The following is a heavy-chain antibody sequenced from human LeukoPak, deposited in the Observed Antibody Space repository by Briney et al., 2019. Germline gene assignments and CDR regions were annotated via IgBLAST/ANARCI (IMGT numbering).Heavy chain of an antibody. CDR2: TYYRSKWYN. J-gene: IGHJ4*02. CDR3: ARGFKYGFDH. V-gene: IGHV6-1*01. Sequence: SRTLSLTSAISGDSLSSNSVAWNWIRHSPSRGLEWLGSTYYRSKWYNDYAVSVQSRITINPDTSKNQFSLQSNSVTPEDTAVDYCARGFKYGFDHWGQGALVTVSS. CDR1: GDSLSSNSVA. D-gene: IGHD2-8*01.